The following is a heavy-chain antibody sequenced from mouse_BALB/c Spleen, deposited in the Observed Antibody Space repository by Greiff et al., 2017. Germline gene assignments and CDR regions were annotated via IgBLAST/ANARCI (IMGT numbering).Heavy chain of an antibody. CDR1: GFTFSSYA. Sequence: EVQVVESGGGLVKPGGSLKLSCAASGFTFSSYAMSWVRQTPEKRLEWVATISSGGSYTYYPDSVKGRFTISRDNAKNTLYLQMSSLRSEDTAMYYCARHEEDDGPFAYWGQGTLVTVSA. CDR3: ARHEEDDGPFAY. D-gene: IGHD2-3*01. CDR2: ISSGGSYT. J-gene: IGHJ3*01. V-gene: IGHV5-9-3*01.